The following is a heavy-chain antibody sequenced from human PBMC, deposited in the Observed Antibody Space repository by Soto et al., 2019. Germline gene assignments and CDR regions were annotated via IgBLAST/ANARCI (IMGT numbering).Heavy chain of an antibody. Sequence: GASVKVSCKASGYTFTGYYMHWVRQAPGQGLEWMGWINPNSGGTNYAQNFQGWVTMTRDTSKNQFSLKLSSVTAADTAVYYCARGLGYCISTSCHRRGFDPWGQGTLVTVSS. D-gene: IGHD2-2*01. V-gene: IGHV1-2*04. CDR2: INPNSGGT. CDR1: GYTFTGYY. CDR3: ARGLGYCISTSCHRRGFDP. J-gene: IGHJ5*02.